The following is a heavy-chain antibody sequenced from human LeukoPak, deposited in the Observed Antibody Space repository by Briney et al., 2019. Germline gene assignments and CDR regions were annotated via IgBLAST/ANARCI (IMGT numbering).Heavy chain of an antibody. J-gene: IGHJ6*03. V-gene: IGHV1-2*02. CDR2: INPNSGDT. Sequence: ASVKVSCKASGYSFPAKYMHWVRQAPGQGLEWMGWINPNSGDTTFAQKFQGRVTMTRNTSISTAYMELSSLRSEDTAVYYCARPKYSGSYYRIQVGNSRYYMDVWGKGTTVTISS. D-gene: IGHD1-26*01. CDR1: GYSFPAKY. CDR3: ARPKYSGSYYRIQVGNSRYYMDV.